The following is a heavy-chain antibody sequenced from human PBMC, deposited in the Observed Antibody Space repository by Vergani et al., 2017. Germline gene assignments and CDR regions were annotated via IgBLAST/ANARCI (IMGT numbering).Heavy chain of an antibody. CDR2: IIPIFGTA. Sequence: QVQLVQSGAEVKKPGSSVKVSCKASGGTFSSYAISWVRQAPGQGLEWMGGIIPIFGTANYAQKCQGRVTITADESTSKAYMELSSLRSEDTAVYCCATPRTVTTGGMEGGGEGAKVSVCS. CDR1: GGTFSSYA. D-gene: IGHD4-17*01. J-gene: IGHJ6*04. CDR3: ATPRTVTTGGMEG. V-gene: IGHV1-69*01.